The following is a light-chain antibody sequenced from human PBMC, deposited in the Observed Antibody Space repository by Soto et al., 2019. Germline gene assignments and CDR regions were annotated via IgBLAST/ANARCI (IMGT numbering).Light chain of an antibody. J-gene: IGLJ2*01. CDR1: TSDVGGYNH. V-gene: IGLV2-14*01. CDR2: DVN. Sequence: QSALIQPASVSGSPGQSITISCTGTTSDVGGYNHVSWFQQHPGKVPKLMIYDVNNRPSGVSNRFSGSKSGNTASLTISGLQAEDEADYYCSSYTNTSTLVFGGGTQLTVL. CDR3: SSYTNTSTLV.